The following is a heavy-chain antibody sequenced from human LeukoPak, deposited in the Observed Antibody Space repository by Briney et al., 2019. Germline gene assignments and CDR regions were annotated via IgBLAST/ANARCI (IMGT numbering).Heavy chain of an antibody. Sequence: GGSLRLSCTASGFTFSHYWMSWVRQAPGKGLEWVANIKQDGSEKYYVDSVKGRFTISRDNAKTSLYLQMNSLRAEDTAVYYCTRGSYIYGYFQDWGQGTLVTVSS. CDR3: TRGSYIYGYFQD. J-gene: IGHJ1*01. CDR1: GFTFSHYW. CDR2: IKQDGSEK. V-gene: IGHV3-7*04. D-gene: IGHD5-18*01.